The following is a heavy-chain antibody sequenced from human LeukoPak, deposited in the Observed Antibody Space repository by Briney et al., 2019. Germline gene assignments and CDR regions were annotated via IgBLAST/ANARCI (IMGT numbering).Heavy chain of an antibody. J-gene: IGHJ4*02. Sequence: ASVKVSCKASGYTFTSYDINWVRQATGQGLEWMGWMNPNSGNTGYAQKFQGRVTMTRNTSISTAYMELSSPRSEDTAVYYCARGQKRMGARVYYFDYWGQGTLVTVSS. CDR1: GYTFTSYD. V-gene: IGHV1-8*01. CDR3: ARGQKRMGARVYYFDY. D-gene: IGHD1-26*01. CDR2: MNPNSGNT.